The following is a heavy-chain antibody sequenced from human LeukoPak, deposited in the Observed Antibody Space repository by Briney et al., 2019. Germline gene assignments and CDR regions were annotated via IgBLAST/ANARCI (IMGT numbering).Heavy chain of an antibody. J-gene: IGHJ6*02. CDR2: INPNSGGT. Sequence: GASVKVSCKASGYTFTGYYMLWVRQAPGQGLEWMGRINPNSGGTNYAQKFQGRVTMTRDTSISTAYMELSRLRSDDTAVYYCARMATLLSYYYGMDVWGQGTTVTVSS. CDR1: GYTFTGYY. D-gene: IGHD2-15*01. V-gene: IGHV1-2*06. CDR3: ARMATLLSYYYGMDV.